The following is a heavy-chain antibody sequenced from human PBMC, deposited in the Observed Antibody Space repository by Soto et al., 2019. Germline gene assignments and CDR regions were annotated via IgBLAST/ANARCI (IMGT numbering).Heavy chain of an antibody. J-gene: IGHJ4*02. D-gene: IGHD6-13*01. CDR1: GGTFSSYA. CDR2: IIPIFGTA. V-gene: IGHV1-69*13. CDR3: ARDRGDHYSSSWQHFDY. Sequence: ASVKVSCKASGGTFSSYAISWVRQAPGQGLEWMGGIIPIFGTANYAQKFQGRVTITADESTSTAYMELSSLRSEDTAVYYCARDRGDHYSSSWQHFDYWGQGTLVTVSS.